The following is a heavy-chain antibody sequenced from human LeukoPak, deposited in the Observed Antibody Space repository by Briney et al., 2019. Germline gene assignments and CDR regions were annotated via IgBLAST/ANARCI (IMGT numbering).Heavy chain of an antibody. CDR3: AREDPNYDFWSGFQYYYYYGMDV. J-gene: IGHJ6*02. CDR1: GGSVSSGSYY. V-gene: IGHV4-61*01. CDR2: IYYSGST. Sequence: ETLSLTCTVSGGSVSSGSYYWSWIRQPPGKGLEWIGYIYYSGSTNYNPSLKSRVTISVVTSKNQFSLKLSSVTAADTAVYYCAREDPNYDFWSGFQYYYYYGMDVWGQGTTVTVSS. D-gene: IGHD3-3*01.